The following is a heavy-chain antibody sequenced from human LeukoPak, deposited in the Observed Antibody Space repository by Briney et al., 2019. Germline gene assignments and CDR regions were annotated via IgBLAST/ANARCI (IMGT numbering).Heavy chain of an antibody. D-gene: IGHD3-10*01. CDR2: LFYSGST. Sequence: SETLSLTCTVSGGFINNYYWSWIRQPPGKGLEWIAYLFYSGSTDYNPSLESRVTISVDTSKNQFSLKLRPVTAADTAVYYCATVAVIRGVTYFDYWGQGTLVTVSS. CDR1: GGFINNYY. CDR3: ATVAVIRGVTYFDY. J-gene: IGHJ4*02. V-gene: IGHV4-59*01.